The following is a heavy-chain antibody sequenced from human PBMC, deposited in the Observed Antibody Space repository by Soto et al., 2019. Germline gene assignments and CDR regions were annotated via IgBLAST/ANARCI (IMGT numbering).Heavy chain of an antibody. CDR3: AGAKDLSPSE. Sequence: PSETLSLTXTVSGGSISSYYWTWIRQPAGKGLEWIGRIHTSGSTNYNPSLKSRVTMSVDTSKNQFSLKLTSVTAADTAVYYCAGAKDLSPSEWGQGTLVTVSS. CDR1: GGSISSYY. CDR2: IHTSGST. J-gene: IGHJ4*02. V-gene: IGHV4-4*07.